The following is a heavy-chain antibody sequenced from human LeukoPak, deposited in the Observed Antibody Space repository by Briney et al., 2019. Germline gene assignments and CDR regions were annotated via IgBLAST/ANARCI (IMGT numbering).Heavy chain of an antibody. Sequence: GGSLRLSCAASGFTFSSYSMNWVRQAPGKGLEWVAFIRYDGSNKYYADSVKGRFTISRDNSKNTLNLQMNSLRAEDTAVYYCAKDPTHYRVWDYYETIGLSYWGQGTLVTVSS. CDR3: AKDPTHYRVWDYYETIGLSY. CDR1: GFTFSSYS. CDR2: IRYDGSNK. J-gene: IGHJ4*02. D-gene: IGHD3-22*01. V-gene: IGHV3-30*02.